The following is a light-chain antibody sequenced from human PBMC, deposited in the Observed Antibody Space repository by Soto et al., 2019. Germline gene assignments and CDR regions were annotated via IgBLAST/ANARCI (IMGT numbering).Light chain of an antibody. Sequence: EIMMTQSPATLSVSPGERVTLSCRASQSVRNNLAWYQQKPGQAPRLLIYYASTRSTGIPARFSGSGSGTEFTLTISRLQYEDFALYYCQQYNNWPPITFGEGTRLEIK. J-gene: IGKJ5*01. CDR2: YAS. CDR1: QSVRNN. V-gene: IGKV3-15*01. CDR3: QQYNNWPPIT.